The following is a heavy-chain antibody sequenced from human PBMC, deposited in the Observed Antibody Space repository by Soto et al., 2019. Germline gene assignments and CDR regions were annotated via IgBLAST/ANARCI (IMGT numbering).Heavy chain of an antibody. D-gene: IGHD3-10*01. CDR1: GYTFTSYG. CDR3: ARVGVRGVITYYYYGMDV. J-gene: IGHJ6*02. Sequence: ASVKVSCKASGYTFTSYGISWARQAPGQGLEWMGWISAYNGNTNYAQKLQGRVTMTTDTSTSTAYMELRSLRSDDTAVYYCARVGVRGVITYYYYGMDVWGQGTTVTVS. V-gene: IGHV1-18*01. CDR2: ISAYNGNT.